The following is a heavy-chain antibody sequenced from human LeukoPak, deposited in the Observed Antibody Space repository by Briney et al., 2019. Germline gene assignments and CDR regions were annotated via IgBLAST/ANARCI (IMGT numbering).Heavy chain of an antibody. CDR3: ARHGAEKQLVYWFDP. CDR2: IYSSGSP. CDR1: GGSIRSGTYY. D-gene: IGHD6-13*01. Sequence: SETLSLTCTVSGGSIRSGTYYWSWIRQHPGKGLEWIGYIYSSGSPYYNPSLQSRVIISVDTSKNHFSLKLTSVTAADTALYYCARHGAEKQLVYWFDPWGQGTLVTVSS. J-gene: IGHJ5*02. V-gene: IGHV4-31*03.